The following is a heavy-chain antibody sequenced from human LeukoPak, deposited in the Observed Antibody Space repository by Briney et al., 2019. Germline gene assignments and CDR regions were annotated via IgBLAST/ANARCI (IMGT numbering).Heavy chain of an antibody. J-gene: IGHJ4*02. CDR3: VRERDRGIEVADDFDY. CDR1: GFTFSMYN. CDR2: INDRGGYI. D-gene: IGHD6-19*01. Sequence: PGESLSLSCAASGFTFSMYNMAWLRQPPGKGLEWVSVINDRGGYIRDADSVKGPFTISRDNSQNTLFLQMNSLRAEDTAVYYCVRERDRGIEVADDFDYWGQGTLVTVSS. V-gene: IGHV3-23*01.